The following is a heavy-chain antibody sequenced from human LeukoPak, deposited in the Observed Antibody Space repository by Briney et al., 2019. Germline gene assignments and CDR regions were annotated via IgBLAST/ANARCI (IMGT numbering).Heavy chain of an antibody. CDR3: ASLNQLRY. Sequence: PGGSLRLSCAASGFTFSSRWMSWVRQAPGKGLEWMANIKQDGSEKYYVDSVKGRFTISRDNAKNSLYLQMDSLRAEDTAVYYCASLNQLRYWGQGTLVTVSS. J-gene: IGHJ4*02. V-gene: IGHV3-7*01. CDR2: IKQDGSEK. CDR1: GFTFSSRW. D-gene: IGHD2-2*01.